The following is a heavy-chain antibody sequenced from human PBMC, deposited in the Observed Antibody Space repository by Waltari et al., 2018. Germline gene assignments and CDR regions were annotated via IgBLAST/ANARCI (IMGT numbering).Heavy chain of an antibody. CDR2: IYTSGST. J-gene: IGHJ5*02. D-gene: IGHD6-19*01. CDR3: ARGGDSNGHDRFDP. CDR1: GGSISRGSYY. V-gene: IGHV4-61*02. Sequence: QVQLQESGPGLVKPSQTLSLTCTGPGGSISRGSYYWSWIRQPAGKGLEWIGRIYTSGSTNYNPSLKSRVTISVDTSKNQFSLKLSSVTAADTAVYYCARGGDSNGHDRFDPWGQGTLVTVSS.